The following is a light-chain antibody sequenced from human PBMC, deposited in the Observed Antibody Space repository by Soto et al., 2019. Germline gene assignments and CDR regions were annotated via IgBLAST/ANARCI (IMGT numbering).Light chain of an antibody. Sequence: IQMTQSPSSLSASVGARVSSTCQACQDIRTSLSWFQHKPGRAPKLLIYGASYLETGVPSRFRGSGSGTDFTFTITSLQPEDIATYYCQHENGLPPFTFGPGTIVDIQ. CDR2: GAS. V-gene: IGKV1-33*01. CDR1: QDIRTS. CDR3: QHENGLPPFT. J-gene: IGKJ3*01.